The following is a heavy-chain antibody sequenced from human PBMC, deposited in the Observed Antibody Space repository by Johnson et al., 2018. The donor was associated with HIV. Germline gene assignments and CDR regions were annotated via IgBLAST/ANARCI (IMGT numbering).Heavy chain of an antibody. V-gene: IGHV3-7*01. D-gene: IGHD5-18*01. CDR2: IKQDGSEK. J-gene: IGHJ3*02. Sequence: VLLVEPGGCLVQPGGSLRLSCAASRITFSRYWMTWVRQAPGKGLEWVANIKQDGSEKYYVDSVKGRFTISRDNAKNSLYLQMNSLRAEDTAVYYCVRSIQLWLPGAFDIWDQGTMVTVSS. CDR1: RITFSRYW. CDR3: VRSIQLWLPGAFDI.